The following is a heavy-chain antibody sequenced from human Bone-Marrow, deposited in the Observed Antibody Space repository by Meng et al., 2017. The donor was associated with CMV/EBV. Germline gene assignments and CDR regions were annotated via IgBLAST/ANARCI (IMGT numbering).Heavy chain of an antibody. J-gene: IGHJ5*02. CDR2: TYYRSKWFN. D-gene: IGHD3-10*02. CDR3: ARVDACSGVNWFDP. Sequence: SRAISGDSVSSNSATWNWIRQSPSRGLEWLGRTYYRSKWFNDYAPSVQSRITITPDTSKIKFSLQLHSVTPADPAVYYCARVDACSGVNWFDPWGQGILVAVSS. CDR1: GDSVSSNSAT. V-gene: IGHV6-1*01.